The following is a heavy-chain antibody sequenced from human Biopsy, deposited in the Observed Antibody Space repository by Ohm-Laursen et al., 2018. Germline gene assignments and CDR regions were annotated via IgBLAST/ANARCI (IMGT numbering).Heavy chain of an antibody. D-gene: IGHD3-10*01. CDR3: ARSRGSSGIATIYYYGMDV. CDR2: ISSSSDNI. J-gene: IGHJ6*02. Sequence: SLRLSCSASGFTFTTALMSWVRQTPGKGLEWVSTISSSSDNIYYVDSVKGRFTISRDNAKNSLYLQMNSMRAEDTAVYYCARSRGSSGIATIYYYGMDVWGQGTTVTVSS. V-gene: IGHV3-21*01. CDR1: GFTFTTAL.